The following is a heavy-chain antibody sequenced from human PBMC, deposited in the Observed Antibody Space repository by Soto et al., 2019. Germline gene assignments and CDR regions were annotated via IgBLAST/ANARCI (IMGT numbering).Heavy chain of an antibody. J-gene: IGHJ4*02. Sequence: ASVKVSCKASGYTFTSYAMHWVRQAPGQRLEWMGWINAGNGNTKYSQKFQGRVTITRDTSASTAYMELSSLRSEDTAVYYCARVPYYDSSGRPTYYFDYWGQGTLVTV. CDR1: GYTFTSYA. D-gene: IGHD3-22*01. CDR3: ARVPYYDSSGRPTYYFDY. V-gene: IGHV1-3*01. CDR2: INAGNGNT.